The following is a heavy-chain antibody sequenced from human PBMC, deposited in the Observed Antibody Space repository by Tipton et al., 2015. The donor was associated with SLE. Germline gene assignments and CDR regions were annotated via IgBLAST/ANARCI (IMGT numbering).Heavy chain of an antibody. CDR1: GGSISSHY. CDR3: AREGAEGFDP. CDR2: IYYSGST. J-gene: IGHJ5*02. V-gene: IGHV4-59*11. Sequence: TLSLTCTVSGGSISSHYWSWIRRPPGKGLEWIGYIYYSGSTNYNPSLKSRVTISVDTSKNQFSLKLSSVTAADTAVYYCAREGAEGFDPWGQGTLVTVSS. D-gene: IGHD3-16*01.